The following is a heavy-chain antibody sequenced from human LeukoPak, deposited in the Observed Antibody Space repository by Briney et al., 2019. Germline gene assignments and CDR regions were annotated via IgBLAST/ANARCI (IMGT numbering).Heavy chain of an antibody. Sequence: ASVKVSCKASGGTFSSYAISWVRQAPGQGLEWMGGIIPIFGTANYAQKFQGRVTITTDESTGTAYMELSSLRSEDTAVYYCARGLSNYYYYMDVWGKGTTVTVSS. CDR1: GGTFSSYA. V-gene: IGHV1-69*05. J-gene: IGHJ6*03. CDR2: IIPIFGTA. D-gene: IGHD4-11*01. CDR3: ARGLSNYYYYMDV.